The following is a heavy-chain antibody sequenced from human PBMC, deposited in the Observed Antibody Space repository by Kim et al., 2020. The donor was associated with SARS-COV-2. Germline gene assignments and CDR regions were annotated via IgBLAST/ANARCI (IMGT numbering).Heavy chain of an antibody. J-gene: IGHJ6*02. Sequence: ASVKVSCKASGYTFTSYGISWVRQAPGQGLEWMGWISAYNGNTNYAQKLQGRVTMTTDTSTSTAYMELRSLRSDDTAVYYCARTPMVRGVIIVYYYYGMDVWGQGTTVTVSS. CDR3: ARTPMVRGVIIVYYYYGMDV. CDR2: ISAYNGNT. CDR1: GYTFTSYG. V-gene: IGHV1-18*01. D-gene: IGHD3-10*01.